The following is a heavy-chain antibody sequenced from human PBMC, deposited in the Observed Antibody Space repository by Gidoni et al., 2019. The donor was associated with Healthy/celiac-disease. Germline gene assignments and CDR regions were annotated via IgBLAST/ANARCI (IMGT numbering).Heavy chain of an antibody. V-gene: IGHV4-59*01. D-gene: IGHD6-13*01. CDR3: ARNPYSTYFDY. Sequence: QVQLQESGPGLVKPSETLSLTCTASGGSISSYYWSWIRQPPGKGLEWIGYIYYSGSTNYNPPLKSRVTISVDTSKNQFSLKLSSVTAADTAVYYCARNPYSTYFDYWGQGTLVTVSS. CDR1: GGSISSYY. J-gene: IGHJ4*02. CDR2: IYYSGST.